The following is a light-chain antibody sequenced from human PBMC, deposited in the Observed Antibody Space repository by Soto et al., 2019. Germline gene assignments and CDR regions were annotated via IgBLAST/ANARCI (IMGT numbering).Light chain of an antibody. CDR3: QQYNNWPPWT. CDR2: GAS. Sequence: ESVLTQSPGTLSLSPGERATLSCRAIQSVSSDFLAWYQEKPGQAPRLLIYGASTRATGIPARFSGSGSGTEFTLTISSLQSEDFAVYYCQQYNNWPPWTFGQGTKVDIK. V-gene: IGKV3-15*01. J-gene: IGKJ1*01. CDR1: QSVSSD.